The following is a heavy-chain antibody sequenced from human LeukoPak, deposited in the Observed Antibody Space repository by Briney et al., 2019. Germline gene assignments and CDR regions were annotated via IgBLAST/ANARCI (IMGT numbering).Heavy chain of an antibody. CDR3: ARARAGTTFGGAFDI. Sequence: GGSLRLSCAASGFTFDNYGMSWVRQAPGKGLDWVSGINWNGGSTVYADSVRGRFTISRENAKNSLYLKVNSLRAEDTALYHCARARAGTTFGGAFDIWGQGPMVTVSS. D-gene: IGHD3-16*01. CDR1: GFTFDNYG. J-gene: IGHJ3*02. V-gene: IGHV3-20*01. CDR2: INWNGGST.